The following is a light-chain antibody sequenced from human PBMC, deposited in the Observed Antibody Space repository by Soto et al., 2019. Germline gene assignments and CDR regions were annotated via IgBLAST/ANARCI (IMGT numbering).Light chain of an antibody. V-gene: IGKV1-5*03. CDR1: DNIDTW. J-gene: IGKJ1*01. CDR2: KAS. Sequence: DIQMTQSPSTLSASVGDRVAITCRASDNIDTWVAWYQQKPGEAPKLLIYKASKLENGDPSRFAGFGSGTEFTLPIARLQPDDSTTYYSQPYYSYSRTFGQVTKLEIK. CDR3: QPYYSYSRT.